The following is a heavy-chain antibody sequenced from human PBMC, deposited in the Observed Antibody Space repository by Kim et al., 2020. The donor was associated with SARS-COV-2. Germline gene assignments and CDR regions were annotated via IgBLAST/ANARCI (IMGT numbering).Heavy chain of an antibody. Sequence: GGSLRLSCAASGFTFTSYGMHWVRQAPGKGLEWVAVISYDGNRIHYADSVKGRFAVSRDNSKNTLYLQMNSLRAEDTAIYYCARTLEANCGGGCYPLYFDYWGQGTLVTVSS. CDR2: ISYDGNRI. V-gene: IGHV3-33*05. D-gene: IGHD2-21*02. J-gene: IGHJ4*02. CDR1: GFTFTSYG. CDR3: ARTLEANCGGGCYPLYFDY.